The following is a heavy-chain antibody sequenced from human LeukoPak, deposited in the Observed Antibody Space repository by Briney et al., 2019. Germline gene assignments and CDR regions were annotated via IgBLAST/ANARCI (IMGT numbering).Heavy chain of an antibody. D-gene: IGHD6-19*01. CDR2: IYHSGSA. V-gene: IGHV4-4*02. CDR1: GGSISSSNW. CDR3: ARSSGWYLYLFDY. Sequence: SETLSLTCAVSGGSISSSNWWSWVRQPPGKGLEWIGEIYHSGSANYNPSLKSRVTISVDKSKNQFSLKLSSVTAADTAVYYCARSSGWYLYLFDYWGQGTLVTVSS. J-gene: IGHJ4*02.